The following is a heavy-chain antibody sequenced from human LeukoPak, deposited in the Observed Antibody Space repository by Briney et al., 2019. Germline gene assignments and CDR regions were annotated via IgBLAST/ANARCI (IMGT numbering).Heavy chain of an antibody. CDR1: GYTFTGYY. V-gene: IGHV1-2*02. J-gene: IGHJ4*02. CDR2: INPNSGGT. CDR3: ARYYYDSSGYYSVLFDY. D-gene: IGHD3-22*01. Sequence: ASVKVFCKASGYTFTGYYMHWVRQAPGQGLEWMGWINPNSGGTNYAQKFQGRVTMTRDTSISTAYMELSRLRSDDTAVYYCARYYYDSSGYYSVLFDYWGQGTLVTVSS.